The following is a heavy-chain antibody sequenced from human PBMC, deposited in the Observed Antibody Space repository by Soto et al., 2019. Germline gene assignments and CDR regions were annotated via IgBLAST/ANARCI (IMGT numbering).Heavy chain of an antibody. CDR2: INPNSGGT. V-gene: IGHV1-2*04. CDR1: GYTFTGYY. CDR3: ARGAPYCTNGVCPQYYGMDV. D-gene: IGHD2-8*01. Sequence: QVQLVQSGAEVKKPGASVKVSCKASGYTFTGYYMHWVRQAPGQGLEWMGWINPNSGGTNYAQKFQGWVTMTRDTSISTAYMELSRLRSDDTAVYYCARGAPYCTNGVCPQYYGMDVWGQGTTVTVSS. J-gene: IGHJ6*02.